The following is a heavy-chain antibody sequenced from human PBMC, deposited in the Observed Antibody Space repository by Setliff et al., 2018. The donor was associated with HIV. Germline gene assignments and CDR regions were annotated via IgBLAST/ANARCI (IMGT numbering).Heavy chain of an antibody. CDR1: GGSFTGYY. D-gene: IGHD6-6*01. J-gene: IGHJ3*02. CDR3: ARGYEGSSPGGALDI. CDR2: INHSGST. Sequence: SETLSLTCAVYGGSFTGYYWSWIRQPPGKGLEWIGEINHSGSTNYNPSLKSRATISVDTSKNQFSLQLRSVTASDMAVYYCARGYEGSSPGGALDIWGQGTMVTVSS. V-gene: IGHV4-34*01.